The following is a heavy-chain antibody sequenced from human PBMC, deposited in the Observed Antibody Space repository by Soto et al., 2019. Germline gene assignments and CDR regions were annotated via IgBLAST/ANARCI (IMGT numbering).Heavy chain of an antibody. CDR2: IYYSGST. CDR3: ARQVVVVVAATRYWYFDL. D-gene: IGHD2-15*01. V-gene: IGHV4-59*08. CDR1: GGSISSYY. J-gene: IGHJ2*01. Sequence: SETLSLTCTVSGGSISSYYWSWIRQPPGKGLEWIGYIYYSGSTNYNPSLKSRVTISVDTSKNQFSLKLSSVTAADTAVYYCARQVVVVVAATRYWYFDLWGRGTLVTVSS.